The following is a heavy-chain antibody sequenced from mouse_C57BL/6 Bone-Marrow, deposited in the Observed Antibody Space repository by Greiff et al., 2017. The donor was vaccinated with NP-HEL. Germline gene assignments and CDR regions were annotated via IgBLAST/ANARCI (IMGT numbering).Heavy chain of an antibody. J-gene: IGHJ1*03. D-gene: IGHD1-1*01. V-gene: IGHV5-6*01. CDR1: GFTFSSYG. CDR3: ARPGGSSYNWYFDV. Sequence: VQLKESGGDLVKPGGSLKLSCAASGFTFSSYGMSWVRQTPDKRLEWVATISSGGSYTYYPDSVKGRFTISRDNAKKTLYLQMSSLKSEDTAMYYCARPGGSSYNWYFDVWGTGTTVTVSS. CDR2: ISSGGSYT.